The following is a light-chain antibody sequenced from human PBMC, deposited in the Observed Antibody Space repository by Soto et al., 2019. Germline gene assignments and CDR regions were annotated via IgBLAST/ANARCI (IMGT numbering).Light chain of an antibody. V-gene: IGKV3-20*01. CDR2: GAS. CDR3: QQYVSSLFT. Sequence: EIVLTQSPGTLSLSPGERATLSCRASQSVSSSYLAWYQQKPGQAPRLLIYGASSKDTGLPDRFSGSGSGTDVTLTISRLEPEDFAVYYGQQYVSSLFTFGPGTKVDIK. CDR1: QSVSSSY. J-gene: IGKJ3*01.